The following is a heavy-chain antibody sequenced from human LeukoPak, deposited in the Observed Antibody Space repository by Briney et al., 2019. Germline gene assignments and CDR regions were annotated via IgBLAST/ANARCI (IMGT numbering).Heavy chain of an antibody. CDR1: GYSFTNYW. CDR2: IYPGDSDT. J-gene: IGHJ4*02. Sequence: GESLKISCKSSGYSFTNYWIGWVRQMPGKGLEWMGIIYPGDSDTRYSPSFQGQVTISADKSISTAYLQWSSLKASDTATYYCARGGRWLVRNLDAHFDCWGQGTLATVSS. CDR3: ARGGRWLVRNLDAHFDC. D-gene: IGHD5-24*01. V-gene: IGHV5-51*01.